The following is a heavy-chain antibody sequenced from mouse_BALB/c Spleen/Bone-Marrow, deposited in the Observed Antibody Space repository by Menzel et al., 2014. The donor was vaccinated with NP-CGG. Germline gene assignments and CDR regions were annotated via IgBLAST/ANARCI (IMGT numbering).Heavy chain of an antibody. J-gene: IGHJ3*01. D-gene: IGHD2-2*01. Sequence: QVQLQQPGAELAKPGASVKMSCKASGYTFTSYWMHWVKQGPGQGLEWIGYINPSTGYTEYNQKFKDKATLTADKSSSTAYMQLSSLTSEDSAVYYCARSGGGYDGFAYWGQGTLVTASA. V-gene: IGHV1-7*01. CDR2: INPSTGYT. CDR3: ARSGGGYDGFAY. CDR1: GYTFTSYW.